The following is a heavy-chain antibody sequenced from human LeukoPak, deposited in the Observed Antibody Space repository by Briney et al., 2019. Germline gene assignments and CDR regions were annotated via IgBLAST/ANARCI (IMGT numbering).Heavy chain of an antibody. J-gene: IGHJ6*03. V-gene: IGHV3-7*01. Sequence: GGSLRLSRAASGFNFSSYWMSWVRQAPGKGLECVANIKQDGSEKYYVDSVKGRFTISRDNAKNSLYLQMNSLRAEDTAVYYCARQVYDYYYYMDVWGKGTTVTVSS. CDR3: ARQVYDYYYYMDV. CDR2: IKQDGSEK. CDR1: GFNFSSYW.